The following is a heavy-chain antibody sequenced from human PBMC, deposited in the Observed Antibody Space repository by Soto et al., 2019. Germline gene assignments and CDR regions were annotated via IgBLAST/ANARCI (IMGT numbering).Heavy chain of an antibody. CDR3: ARHWYCSSTSCYYYYYYYGMDV. Sequence: SETLSLTCTVSGGSIISSSYYFFCIRQPPWNGLELIGSIYYSGSTYYNPSLKSRVTISVDTSKNQFSLKLSSVTAADTAVYYCARHWYCSSTSCYYYYYYYGMDVWGQGTTVTVSS. CDR2: IYYSGST. V-gene: IGHV4-39*01. D-gene: IGHD2-2*01. J-gene: IGHJ6*02. CDR1: GGSIISSSYY.